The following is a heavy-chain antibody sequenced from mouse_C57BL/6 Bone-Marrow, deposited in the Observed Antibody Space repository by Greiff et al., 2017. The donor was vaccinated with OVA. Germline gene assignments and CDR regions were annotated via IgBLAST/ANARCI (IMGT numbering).Heavy chain of an antibody. D-gene: IGHD1-1*01. CDR2: ISSGGDYI. CDR1: GFTFSSYA. J-gene: IGHJ4*01. Sequence: EVQGVESGEGLVKPGGSLKLSCAASGFTFSSYAMSWVRQTPEKRLEWVAYISSGGDYIYYADTVKGRFTISRDNARNTLYLQMSSLKSEDTAMYYCTRDPSYYYGSSVYAMDYWGQGTSVTVSS. CDR3: TRDPSYYYGSSVYAMDY. V-gene: IGHV5-9-1*02.